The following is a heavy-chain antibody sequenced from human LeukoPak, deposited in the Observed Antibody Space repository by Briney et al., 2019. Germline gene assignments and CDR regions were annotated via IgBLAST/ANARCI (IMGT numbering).Heavy chain of an antibody. J-gene: IGHJ4*02. CDR3: AKGSSTVTTLAGYFDY. CDR1: VVTLCSYA. V-gene: IGHV3-23*01. D-gene: IGHD4-17*01. CDR2: ICVIVVGT. Sequence: GCPRLSCAPSVVTLCSYAMNWVSPSPREGRWWGLAICVIVVGTYYTHSVKGRFTISRDNSKNTVYLQMNSLRAEDTAVYYCAKGSSTVTTLAGYFDYWGQGTLVTVSS.